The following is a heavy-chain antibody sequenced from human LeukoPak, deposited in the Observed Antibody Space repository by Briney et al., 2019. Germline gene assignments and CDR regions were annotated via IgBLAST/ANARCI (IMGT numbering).Heavy chain of an antibody. CDR1: GGSISTGGYY. D-gene: IGHD6-13*01. J-gene: IGHJ3*01. Sequence: PSETLSLTCTVSGGSISTGGYYCSWIRQPPGKGLEWIAYIHQSGDTYSNPSLKSRATVSADRSKNQFSLKLSSVTAADTAVYYCAKLLAALHDTDVWGQGTMVFVSS. V-gene: IGHV4-30-2*01. CDR3: AKLLAALHDTDV. CDR2: IHQSGDT.